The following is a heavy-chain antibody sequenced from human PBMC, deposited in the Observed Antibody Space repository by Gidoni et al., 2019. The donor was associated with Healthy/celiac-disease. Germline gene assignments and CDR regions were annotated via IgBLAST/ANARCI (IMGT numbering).Heavy chain of an antibody. CDR1: AGTFSSYA. D-gene: IGHD5-12*01. V-gene: IGHV1-69*01. J-gene: IGHJ4*02. Sequence: QVQLLQSGAEVKKPGSSVQVSCTASAGTFSSYAISWVRQAPGQGLEGMGGIIPIFGTANYAQKFQGRVTITADESTSTAYMELSSLRSEDTAVYYCARDRGDGYNSFDYWGQGTLVTVSS. CDR3: ARDRGDGYNSFDY. CDR2: IIPIFGTA.